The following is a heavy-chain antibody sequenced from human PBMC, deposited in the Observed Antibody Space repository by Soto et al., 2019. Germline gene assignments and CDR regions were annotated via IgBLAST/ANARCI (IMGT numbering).Heavy chain of an antibody. Sequence: QVQLVQSGAEVKKPGSSVKVSCKASGGTFSSYAISWVRQATGQGLEWMGGIIPIFGTANYAQKFQGRVTITADESTSTAYMELSSLRSEDTAVYYCARDRSYLGATDWYFDLWGRGTLVTVSS. V-gene: IGHV1-69*12. D-gene: IGHD1-26*01. CDR1: GGTFSSYA. CDR3: ARDRSYLGATDWYFDL. CDR2: IIPIFGTA. J-gene: IGHJ2*01.